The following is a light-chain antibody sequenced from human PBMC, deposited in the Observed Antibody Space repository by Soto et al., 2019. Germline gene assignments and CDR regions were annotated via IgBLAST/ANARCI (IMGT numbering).Light chain of an antibody. CDR3: QKYNSARIT. J-gene: IGKJ5*01. V-gene: IGKV1-27*01. CDR1: QGISNY. CDR2: AAS. Sequence: RQMTQSPSSLSASVGDRVTITCRASQGISNYLAWYQQKPGKVPKLLIYAASTLQSGVPSRFSGSGSGTDFTLTISSLQPEDVATYYCQKYNSARITFGQGTRLEIK.